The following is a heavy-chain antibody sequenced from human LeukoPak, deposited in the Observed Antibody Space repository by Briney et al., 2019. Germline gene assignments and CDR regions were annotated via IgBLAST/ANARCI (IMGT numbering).Heavy chain of an antibody. D-gene: IGHD3-22*01. CDR2: ISTSSSYI. CDR3: AREQLKYYYDSSGYSDY. Sequence: PSETLSLTCSVSGGSFSGYYWTWIRQAPGKGLEWVSSISTSSSYIYYADSVKGRFTISRDNAKNSLYLQMNSLRAEDTAVYYCAREQLKYYYDSSGYSDYWGQGTLVTVSS. CDR1: GGSFSGYY. V-gene: IGHV3-21*01. J-gene: IGHJ4*02.